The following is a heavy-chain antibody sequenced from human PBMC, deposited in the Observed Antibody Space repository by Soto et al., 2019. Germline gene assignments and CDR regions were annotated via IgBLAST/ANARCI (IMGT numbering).Heavy chain of an antibody. CDR1: GFTFSSYA. D-gene: IGHD6-19*01. CDR2: ISSNGGST. CDR3: VKLYSSGWYYYYGMDV. J-gene: IGHJ6*02. V-gene: IGHV3-64D*08. Sequence: PGGSLRLSCSASGFTFSSYAMHWVRQAPGKGLEYVSAISSNGGSTYYADSVKGRFTISRDNSKNTLYLQMSSLRAEDTAVYYCVKLYSSGWYYYYGMDVWGQGTTVTVSS.